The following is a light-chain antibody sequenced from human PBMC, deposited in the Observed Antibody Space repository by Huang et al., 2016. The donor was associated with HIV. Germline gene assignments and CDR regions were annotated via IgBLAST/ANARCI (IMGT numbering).Light chain of an antibody. J-gene: IGKJ1*01. V-gene: IGKV3-15*01. Sequence: VLLTQSPVTLSAFPGDKVTFSCRASEGLSGNVAWFQQRRGQSPRLLIYDAHIRQDDVPERFRGNGFGTEFTLTIAGLQSEDFALYFCQQYNAWPWTFGQGTKVEV. CDR1: EGLSGN. CDR2: DAH. CDR3: QQYNAWPWT.